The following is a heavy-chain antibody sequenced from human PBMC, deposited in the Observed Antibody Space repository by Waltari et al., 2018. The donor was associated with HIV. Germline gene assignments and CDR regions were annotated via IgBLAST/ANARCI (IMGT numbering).Heavy chain of an antibody. CDR2: INNDDGQT. V-gene: IGHV1-18*01. CDR1: GYTFSAYS. D-gene: IGHD3-10*01. CDR3: ARGVALVRGVKIRGHMDV. J-gene: IGHJ6*02. Sequence: VQLVQSGAEVKRPGASVRVSCTSSGYTFSAYSINWVRQAPGQGLEWLGWINNDDGQTNFAEKFQGRVTMTTDTSKSTASMELRSLRSDDTDVYFCARGVALVRGVKIRGHMDVWGQGTTVTVSS.